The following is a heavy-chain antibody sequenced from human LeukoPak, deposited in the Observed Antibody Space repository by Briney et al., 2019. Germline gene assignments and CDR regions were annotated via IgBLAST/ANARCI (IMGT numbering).Heavy chain of an antibody. CDR1: GFTFSSYG. V-gene: IGHV3-30*18. D-gene: IGHD2-2*01. CDR2: ISYDGSNK. CDR3: AKIPPPAAIKYDAFDI. Sequence: GRSLRLSCAASGFTFSSYGMHWVRQAPGEGLEWVAVISYDGSNKYYADSVKGRFTISRDNSKNTLYLQMNSLRAEDTAVYYCAKIPPPAAIKYDAFDIWGQGTMVTVSS. J-gene: IGHJ3*02.